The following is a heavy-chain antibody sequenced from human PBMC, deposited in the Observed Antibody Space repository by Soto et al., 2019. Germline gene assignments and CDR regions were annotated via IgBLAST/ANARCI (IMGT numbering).Heavy chain of an antibody. V-gene: IGHV1-18*01. Sequence: ASVKVSCKASGYTFTSYGITWVRQAPGQGLEWMGWISTHNGNTNYAQELQGRVTMTTDTSTSAVYVELRSLTSDDTAVYYCATGHDSSGYYHYYYYGMDVWGQGTTVTVSS. CDR3: ATGHDSSGYYHYYYYGMDV. CDR1: GYTFTSYG. CDR2: ISTHNGNT. J-gene: IGHJ6*02. D-gene: IGHD3-22*01.